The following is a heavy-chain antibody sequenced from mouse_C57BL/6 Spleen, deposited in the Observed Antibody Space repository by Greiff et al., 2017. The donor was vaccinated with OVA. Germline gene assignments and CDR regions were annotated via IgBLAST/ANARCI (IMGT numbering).Heavy chain of an antibody. J-gene: IGHJ2*01. D-gene: IGHD2-2*01. CDR3: ARRGYGYDEGFDY. V-gene: IGHV14-2*01. CDR2: IDPEDGGT. CDR1: GFNITDYY. Sequence: VQLQQSGAELVKPGASVKLSCTASGFNITDYYMHWVKQRPEQGLEWIGRIDPEDGGTNSAPKFQGKATITADTSSNTAYLQLSSLTSEDTAVYYCARRGYGYDEGFDYWGQGTTLTVSS.